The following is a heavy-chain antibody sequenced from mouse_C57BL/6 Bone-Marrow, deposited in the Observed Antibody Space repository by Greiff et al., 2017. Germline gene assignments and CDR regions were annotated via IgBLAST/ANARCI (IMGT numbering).Heavy chain of an antibody. CDR3: TRWGQLRPFDY. J-gene: IGHJ2*01. V-gene: IGHV1-5*01. CDR1: GYTFTSYW. CDR2: IYPGNSDT. D-gene: IGHD3-2*02. Sequence: EVQLQQSGTVLARPGASVKMSCKTSGYTFTSYWMHWVKQRPGQGLEWIGAIYPGNSDTSYNQKFKGKATLTAVTSASTAYMELSSLTNEDSAVYYCTRWGQLRPFDYWGQGTTLTVSS.